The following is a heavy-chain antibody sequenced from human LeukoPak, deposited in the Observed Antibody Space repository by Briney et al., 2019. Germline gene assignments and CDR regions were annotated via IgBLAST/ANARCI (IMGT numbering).Heavy chain of an antibody. CDR2: INPNSGGT. CDR1: GYTFTGYY. V-gene: IGHV1-2*02. Sequence: ASVKVSCKASGYTFTGYYMHWVRQAPGQGLEWMGWINPNSGGTNYAQKFQGRVTMTRDTSISTAYMELSSLGSEDTAVYYCARGGGKLLRYFDPPWLLDAFDIWGQGTMVTVSS. CDR3: ARGGGKLLRYFDPPWLLDAFDI. D-gene: IGHD3-9*01. J-gene: IGHJ3*02.